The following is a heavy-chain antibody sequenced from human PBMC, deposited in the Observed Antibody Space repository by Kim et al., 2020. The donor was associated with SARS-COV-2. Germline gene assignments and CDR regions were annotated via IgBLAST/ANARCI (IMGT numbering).Heavy chain of an antibody. D-gene: IGHD6-13*01. J-gene: IGHJ6*02. V-gene: IGHV4-34*01. CDR3: ARMYSSPTRYYYGMDV. Sequence: SETLSLTCAVYGGSFSGYYWSWIRQPPGKGLEWIGEINHSGSTNYNPSLKSRVTISVDTSKNQFSLKLSSVTAADTAVYYCARMYSSPTRYYYGMDVWGQGTTVTVSS. CDR1: GGSFSGYY. CDR2: INHSGST.